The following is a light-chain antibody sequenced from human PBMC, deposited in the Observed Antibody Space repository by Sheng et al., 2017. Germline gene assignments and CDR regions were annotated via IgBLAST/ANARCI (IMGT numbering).Light chain of an antibody. Sequence: SPGQSITISCTGTTSDIGAYTYVSWYQQHPGKAPKLMIYDVTTRPSGISNRFSGSKSGNTASLTISGLQPEDEADYYCSSYTTSTTRVFGTGTKVTVL. V-gene: IGLV2-14*03. CDR1: TSDIGAYTY. J-gene: IGLJ1*01. CDR3: SSYTTSTTRV. CDR2: DVT.